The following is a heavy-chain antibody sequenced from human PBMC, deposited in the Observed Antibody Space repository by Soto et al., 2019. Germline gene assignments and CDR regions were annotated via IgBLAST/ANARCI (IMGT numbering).Heavy chain of an antibody. D-gene: IGHD3-22*01. J-gene: IGHJ3*02. CDR3: AGESGDSSGVDSDAFDI. CDR1: GYTFTSYA. Sequence: GASVKVSSKASGYTFTSYAMHWVRQAPGQMLEWMGWINAGNGNTKYSQKFQGRVTITRDTSASTAYMELSSLRSEDTAVYYCAGESGDSSGVDSDAFDIWGQGTMVTVSS. V-gene: IGHV1-3*01. CDR2: INAGNGNT.